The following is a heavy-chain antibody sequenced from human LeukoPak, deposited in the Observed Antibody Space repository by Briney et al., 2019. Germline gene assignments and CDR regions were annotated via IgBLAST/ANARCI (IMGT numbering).Heavy chain of an antibody. Sequence: SETLSLTCTVSGGSISGYTWSWIRQPPGKGLEWVAYIHYSGSTNYNPSLKSRVTISVDKSKNQFSLKLSSVTAADTAVYYCAREWSSGYYSRGSGWFDPWGQGTLVTVSS. V-gene: IGHV4-59*12. D-gene: IGHD3-22*01. CDR3: AREWSSGYYSRGSGWFDP. CDR2: IHYSGST. J-gene: IGHJ5*02. CDR1: GGSISGYT.